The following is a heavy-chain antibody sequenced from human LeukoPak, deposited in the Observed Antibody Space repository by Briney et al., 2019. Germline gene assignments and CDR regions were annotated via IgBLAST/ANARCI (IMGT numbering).Heavy chain of an antibody. V-gene: IGHV3-21*01. CDR2: ISSDNTYI. D-gene: IGHD6-13*01. CDR1: RFTFSDYN. Sequence: PGGSLRLSCAGSRFTFSDYNMNWIRQAPGKGLEWVSSISSDNTYIYHADSVKGRFTISKDNARNSLYLQMNSLRAEDTAIYYCASARAVAGSSSWFDSWGQGTLVIVSS. CDR3: ASARAVAGSSSWFDS. J-gene: IGHJ5*01.